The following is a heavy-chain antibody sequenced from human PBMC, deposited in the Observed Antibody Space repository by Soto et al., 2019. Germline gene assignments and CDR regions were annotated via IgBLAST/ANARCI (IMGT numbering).Heavy chain of an antibody. CDR3: ARDKVYCSGGSCYEGHYDY. D-gene: IGHD2-15*01. CDR1: GGTFSSYA. CDR2: IIPIFGTA. J-gene: IGHJ4*02. Sequence: QVQLVQSGAEVKKPGSSVKVSCKASGGTFSSYAISWVRQAPGQGLEWMGGIIPIFGTANYAQKFQGRVTITADESTSTAYMELSSLRSEDMAMYYCARDKVYCSGGSCYEGHYDYWGQGTLVTVSS. V-gene: IGHV1-69*12.